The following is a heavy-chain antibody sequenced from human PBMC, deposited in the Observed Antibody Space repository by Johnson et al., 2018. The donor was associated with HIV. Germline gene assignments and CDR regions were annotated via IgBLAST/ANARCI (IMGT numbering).Heavy chain of an antibody. CDR3: ATCRVPAAMFDALDI. Sequence: QVQLVESGGGVVQPGRSLRLSCAASGFTFSSYGMHWVRQAPGKGLEWVTVISYDGSNKYYVDSVKGRFIISRDNSKNTLFLQINSLRPEDTAVYYCATCRVPAAMFDALDIWGQGTMVTVSS. J-gene: IGHJ3*02. CDR1: GFTFSSYG. V-gene: IGHV3-30*03. D-gene: IGHD2-2*01. CDR2: ISYDGSNK.